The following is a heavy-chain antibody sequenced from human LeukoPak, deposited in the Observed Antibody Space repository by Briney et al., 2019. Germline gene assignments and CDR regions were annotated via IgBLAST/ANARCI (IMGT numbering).Heavy chain of an antibody. CDR2: IRYDGSNK. CDR1: GFTFSSYG. J-gene: IGHJ6*02. V-gene: IGHV3-30*02. Sequence: GGSLRLSCAASGFTFSSYGVHWVRQAPGKGLEWVAFIRYDGSNKYYADSVKGRFTISRDNSKNTLYLQMNSLRAEDTAVYYCAKKEAYSYGYDYYYGMDVWGQGTTVTVSS. CDR3: AKKEAYSYGYDYYYGMDV. D-gene: IGHD5-18*01.